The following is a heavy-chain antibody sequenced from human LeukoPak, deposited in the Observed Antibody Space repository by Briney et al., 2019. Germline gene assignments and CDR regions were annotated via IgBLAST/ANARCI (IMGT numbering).Heavy chain of an antibody. Sequence: ASVKVSCKAPGGTFSSYAISWVRQAPGQGLEWMGGIIPIFGTANYAQKFQGRVTITADESTSTAYMELSSLRSEDTAVYYCARGKAILTGYPLSFDYWGQGTLVTVSS. CDR2: IIPIFGTA. CDR1: GGTFSSYA. J-gene: IGHJ4*02. V-gene: IGHV1-69*01. CDR3: ARGKAILTGYPLSFDY. D-gene: IGHD3-9*01.